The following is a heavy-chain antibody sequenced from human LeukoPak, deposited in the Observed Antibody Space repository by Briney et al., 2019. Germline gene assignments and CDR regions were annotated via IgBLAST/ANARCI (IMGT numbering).Heavy chain of an antibody. CDR1: GYAFTSYG. V-gene: IGHV1-8*01. J-gene: IGHJ5*02. D-gene: IGHD6-13*01. CDR3: TRGAGQQLVRRRPQFDP. Sequence: ASVKVSCTASGYAFTSYGMHWVRQAPGQGLEWMGWIRPNRGNTDYAQTFQGRVTMTRNTSISTAYMELSSLRAEDTAVYYCTRGAGQQLVRRRPQFDPWGQGTLVTVSS. CDR2: IRPNRGNT.